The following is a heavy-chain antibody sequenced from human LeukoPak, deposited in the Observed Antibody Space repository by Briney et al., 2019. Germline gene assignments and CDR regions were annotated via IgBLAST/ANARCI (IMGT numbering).Heavy chain of an antibody. V-gene: IGHV4-59*01. CDR2: NYYSGST. J-gene: IGHJ3*02. Sequence: SETLSLTCTVSGGSISSYYWSWIRQPPGKGLEWIGYNYYSGSTNYNPSLKSRVTISVDTSKNQFSLKLSSVTAADTAVYYCARESSYDAFDIWGQGTMVTVSS. CDR3: ARESSYDAFDI. CDR1: GGSISSYY.